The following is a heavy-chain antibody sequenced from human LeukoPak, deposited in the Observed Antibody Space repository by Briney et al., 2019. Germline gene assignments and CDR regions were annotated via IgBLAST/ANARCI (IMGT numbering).Heavy chain of an antibody. V-gene: IGHV1-8*01. J-gene: IGHJ4*02. CDR3: ARGAMFFAGNY. Sequence: EASVKVSCKASGYTSTSYDINWVRQATGQGLEWMGWMNPNSGITGYAQKFQGRVTMTRNTSISTAYMELSSLRSEDTAVYYCARGAMFFAGNYWGQGTLVTVSS. CDR1: GYTSTSYD. CDR2: MNPNSGIT. D-gene: IGHD3/OR15-3a*01.